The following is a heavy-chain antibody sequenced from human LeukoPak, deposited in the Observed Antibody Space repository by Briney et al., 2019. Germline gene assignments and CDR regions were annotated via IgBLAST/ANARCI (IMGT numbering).Heavy chain of an antibody. Sequence: GASVKVSCKASGYTFTGYYMHWVRQAPRQGLEWMGWINPNSGGANYAQKFQGRVTMTRDTSISTAYMELSRLRSDDTAVYYCARPHTVLYNWFDPWGQGTLVTVSS. J-gene: IGHJ5*02. CDR1: GYTFTGYY. CDR2: INPNSGGA. CDR3: ARPHTVLYNWFDP. V-gene: IGHV1-2*02. D-gene: IGHD4-11*01.